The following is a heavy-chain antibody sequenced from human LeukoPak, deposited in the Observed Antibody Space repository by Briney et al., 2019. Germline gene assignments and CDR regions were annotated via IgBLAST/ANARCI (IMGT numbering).Heavy chain of an antibody. V-gene: IGHV3-66*01. J-gene: IGHJ4*02. CDR3: ARDLNWYVFRY. Sequence: PGGSLRLSCAASGFTVSNNYMTWVRQAPGKGLEWVSVIYSAGITYYADSVKGRFTISRDISKNTLYLQMNSLRVEDTAVYYCARDLNWYVFRYWGQGTLVTVSS. CDR1: GFTVSNNY. D-gene: IGHD1-14*01. CDR2: IYSAGIT.